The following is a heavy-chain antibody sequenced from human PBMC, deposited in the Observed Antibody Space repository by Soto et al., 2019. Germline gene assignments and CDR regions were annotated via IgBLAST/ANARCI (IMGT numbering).Heavy chain of an antibody. CDR2: IIPIFGTA. D-gene: IGHD3-9*01. J-gene: IGHJ4*02. CDR1: GGTFSSYA. V-gene: IGHV1-69*13. CDR3: ARDQRSYDILTGYYPWYFDY. Sequence: SVKVSCKASGGTFSSYAISWVRQAPGQGLEWMGGIIPIFGTANYAQKFQGRVTITADESTSTAYMELSSLRSEDTAVYYCARDQRSYDILTGYYPWYFDYWGQGTLVTVSS.